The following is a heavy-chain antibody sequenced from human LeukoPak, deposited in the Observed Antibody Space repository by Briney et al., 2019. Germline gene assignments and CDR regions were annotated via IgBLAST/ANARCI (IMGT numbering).Heavy chain of an antibody. V-gene: IGHV3-11*04. J-gene: IGHJ4*02. Sequence: SSSGSTIYYADSVKGRFTISRDNAKNSLHLQMNSLRAEDTAVYYCARAKHTSYYYDSSGYYYFDYWGQGTLVTVSS. CDR2: SSSGSTI. CDR3: ARAKHTSYYYDSSGYYYFDY. D-gene: IGHD3-22*01.